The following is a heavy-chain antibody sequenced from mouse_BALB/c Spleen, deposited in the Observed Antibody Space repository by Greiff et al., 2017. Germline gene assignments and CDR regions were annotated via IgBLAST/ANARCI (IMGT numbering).Heavy chain of an antibody. J-gene: IGHJ4*01. D-gene: IGHD2-1*01. V-gene: IGHV2-9*02. CDR1: GFSLTSYG. CDR3: ARGGNYDHYYAMDY. Sequence: VQGVESGPGLVAPSQSLSITCTVSGFSLTSYGVHWVRQPPGKGLEWLGVIWAGGSTNYNSALMSRLSISKDNSKSQVFLKMNSLQTDDTAMYYCARGGNYDHYYAMDYWGQGTSVTVSS. CDR2: IWAGGST.